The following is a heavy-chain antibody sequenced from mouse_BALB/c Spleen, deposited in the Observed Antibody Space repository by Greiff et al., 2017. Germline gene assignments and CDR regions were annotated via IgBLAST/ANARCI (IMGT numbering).Heavy chain of an antibody. V-gene: IGHV5-4*02. CDR3: ARSSAMDY. CDR2: ISDGGSYT. J-gene: IGHJ4*01. Sequence: EVNVVESGGGLVKPGGSLKLSCAASGFTFSDYYMYWVRQTPEKRLEWVATISDGGSYTYYPDSVKGRFTISRDNAKNNLYLQMSSLKSEDTAMYYCARSSAMDYWGQGTSVTVSS. CDR1: GFTFSDYY.